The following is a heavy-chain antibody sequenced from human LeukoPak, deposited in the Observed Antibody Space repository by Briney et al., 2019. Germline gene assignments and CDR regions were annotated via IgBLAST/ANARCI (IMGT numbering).Heavy chain of an antibody. CDR1: GGSISSSSYY. D-gene: IGHD3-3*01. V-gene: IGHV4-39*01. CDR2: IYYSGST. Sequence: SETLSLTCTVSGGSISSSSYYWGWIRQPPGKGLEWIGSIYYSGSTYCNPSLKSRVTISVDTSKNQFSLKLSSVTAADTAVYYCARQGLEGVRYYFYYLDVWGKGTTVTVSS. J-gene: IGHJ6*03. CDR3: ARQGLEGVRYYFYYLDV.